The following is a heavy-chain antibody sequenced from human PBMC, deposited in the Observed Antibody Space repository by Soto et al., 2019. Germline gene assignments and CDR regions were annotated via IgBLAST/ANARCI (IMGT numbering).Heavy chain of an antibody. Sequence: QVQLVESGGGVVQPGRSLRLSCAASGFTFSSYGMHWVRQAPGKGLEWVAVIWYDGSNKYYADSVKGRFTISRDNSKNTLYLQMNSLRAEDTAVYYCARDFMISYYYGMDVWGQGTTVTVSS. CDR2: IWYDGSNK. CDR3: ARDFMISYYYGMDV. CDR1: GFTFSSYG. J-gene: IGHJ6*02. D-gene: IGHD3-16*01. V-gene: IGHV3-33*01.